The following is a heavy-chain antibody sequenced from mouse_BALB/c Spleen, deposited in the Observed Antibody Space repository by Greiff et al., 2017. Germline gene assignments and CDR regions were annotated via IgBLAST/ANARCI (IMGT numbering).Heavy chain of an antibody. Sequence: VQLVESGAELARPGASVKLSCKASGYTFTSYWMQWVKQRPGQGLEWIGAIYPGDGDTRYTQKFKGKATLTADKSSSTAYMQLSSLASEDSAVYYCARGMGLDYWGQGTTLTVSS. CDR2: IYPGDGDT. J-gene: IGHJ2*01. CDR3: ARGMGLDY. CDR1: GYTFTSYW. V-gene: IGHV1-87*01. D-gene: IGHD2-2*01.